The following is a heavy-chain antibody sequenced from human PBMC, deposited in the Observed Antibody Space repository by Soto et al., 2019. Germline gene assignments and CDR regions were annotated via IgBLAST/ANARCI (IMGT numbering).Heavy chain of an antibody. CDR1: GFSISSDSY. J-gene: IGHJ4*02. CDR3: GHLRTDTEVTPAPPLFDS. Sequence: SETLSLTCAVSGFSISSDSYWGWMRQSPGKGLEWIGTLSHSGRTFYNPSLKSRVTISADTTKNQFSLSLTSVTAADTAVYYCGHLRTDTEVTPAPPLFDSWGQGTLVTVSS. D-gene: IGHD2-2*01. CDR2: LSHSGRT. V-gene: IGHV4-38-2*01.